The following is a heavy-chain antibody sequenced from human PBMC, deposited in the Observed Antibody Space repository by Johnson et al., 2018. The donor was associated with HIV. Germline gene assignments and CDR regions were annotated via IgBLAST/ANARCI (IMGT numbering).Heavy chain of an antibody. V-gene: IGHV3-13*01. CDR2: IGTAGDT. J-gene: IGHJ3*02. Sequence: MMLVESGGGVVQPGKSLRLSCSASRFTFSSYDMHWVRQATGKGLEWVSAIGTAGDTYYPGSVKGRFTISRDNAKNTLYLQMNSLRAEDTAVYYCARERIGYSSSGDAFDIWGQGTMVTVSS. CDR1: RFTFSSYD. CDR3: ARERIGYSSSGDAFDI. D-gene: IGHD6-13*01.